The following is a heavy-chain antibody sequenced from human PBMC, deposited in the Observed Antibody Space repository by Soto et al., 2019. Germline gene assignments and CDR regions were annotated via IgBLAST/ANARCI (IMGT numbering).Heavy chain of an antibody. D-gene: IGHD6-19*01. CDR2: ISGSGGST. J-gene: IGHJ4*02. CDR1: GFTFSSYA. Sequence: EVQLLESGGGLVQPGGSLRLSCAASGFTFSSYAMSWVRQAPGKGLEWVSAISGSGGSTYYADSVKGRFTISRDNSKNPLYLQMNSLRAEDTAVYYCAKGRYIAVAGFSYWGQGTLVTVSS. V-gene: IGHV3-23*01. CDR3: AKGRYIAVAGFSY.